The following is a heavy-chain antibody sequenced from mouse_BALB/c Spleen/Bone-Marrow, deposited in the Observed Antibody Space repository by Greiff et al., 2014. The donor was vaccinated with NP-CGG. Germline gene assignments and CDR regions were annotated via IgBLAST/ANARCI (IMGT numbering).Heavy chain of an antibody. V-gene: IGHV1-7*01. CDR3: ARDPYYYGFDY. Sequence: VQLQESGAELAKLGASVKMSCKASGYTFTSYWMHWVKQRPGQGLEWIGYINPSTGYTEYNQKFKDKATLTADKSSSTAYMQLSSLTSEDSAVYYCARDPYYYGFDYWGQGTTLTVSS. CDR1: GYTFTSYW. CDR2: INPSTGYT. J-gene: IGHJ2*01. D-gene: IGHD1-1*01.